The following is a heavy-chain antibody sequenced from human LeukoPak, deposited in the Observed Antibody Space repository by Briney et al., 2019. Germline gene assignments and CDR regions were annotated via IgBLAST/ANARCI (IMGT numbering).Heavy chain of an antibody. CDR1: GFTFSSYA. CDR3: ARVGPIIYCSSTSCYLDY. CDR2: ISSSSSYI. V-gene: IGHV3-21*01. D-gene: IGHD2-2*01. Sequence: GGSLRLSCAASGFTFSSYAMNWVRQAPGKGLEWVSSISSSSSYIYYADSVKGRFTISRDNAKNSLYLQMNSLRAEDTAVYYCARVGPIIYCSSTSCYLDYWGQGTLDTVSS. J-gene: IGHJ4*02.